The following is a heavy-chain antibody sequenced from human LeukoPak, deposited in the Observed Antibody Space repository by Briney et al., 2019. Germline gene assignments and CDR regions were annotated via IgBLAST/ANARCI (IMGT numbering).Heavy chain of an antibody. CDR1: GGSISSRDYY. D-gene: IGHD6-13*01. J-gene: IGHJ6*03. V-gene: IGHV4-39*07. CDR3: ARGQRKLHPRIAAAGTRTPYYYYYMDV. Sequence: SETLSLTCTVSGGSISSRDYYWGWLRQPPGKGLEWIGEINHSGSTNYNPSLKSRVTISVDTSKNQFSLKLSSVTAADTAVYYCARGQRKLHPRIAAAGTRTPYYYYYMDVWGKGTTVTVSS. CDR2: INHSGST.